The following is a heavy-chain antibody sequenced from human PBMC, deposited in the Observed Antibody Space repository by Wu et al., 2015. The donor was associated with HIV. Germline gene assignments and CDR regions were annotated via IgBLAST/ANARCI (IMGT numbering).Heavy chain of an antibody. CDR3: ARARNSYFDMDV. Sequence: QVQLVQSGAEVKEPGASVKASCKTSGYTFISYDINWVRQATGQGLEWMGWMNPNSGSAVSVQKFQGRVTFTRNTSTRTAYMELSDLRSEDTAVYYCARARNSYFDMDVWGKGTTVIVSS. V-gene: IGHV1-8*01. CDR2: MNPNSGSA. CDR1: GYTFISYD. J-gene: IGHJ6*03.